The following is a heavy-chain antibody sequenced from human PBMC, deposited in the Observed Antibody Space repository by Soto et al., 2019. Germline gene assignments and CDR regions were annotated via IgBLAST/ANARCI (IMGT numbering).Heavy chain of an antibody. CDR1: GFTFSSYS. CDR3: ASDLPQEDMLTGFDY. CDR2: ISSSSSYI. D-gene: IGHD3-9*01. V-gene: IGHV3-21*01. J-gene: IGHJ4*02. Sequence: EVQLVESGGGLVKPGGSLRLSCAASGFTFSSYSMNWVRQAPGKGLEWVSSISSSSSYIYYADSVKGRFTISRDNAKNSLYLQMNSLRAEDTAVYYCASDLPQEDMLTGFDYWGQGTLVTVSS.